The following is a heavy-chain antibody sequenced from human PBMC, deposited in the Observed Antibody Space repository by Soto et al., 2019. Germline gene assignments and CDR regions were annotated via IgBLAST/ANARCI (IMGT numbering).Heavy chain of an antibody. CDR1: GFTFSSYG. Sequence: QVQLVESGGGVVQPGRSLRLSCAASGFTFSSYGMHWVRQAPGKGLEWVAVISYDGSNEYYADSEKGRFTISRDKSKNTLYLQMNSMRAEDTAVYYCAKDAGASSYFDYRGQGTLVTVSS. D-gene: IGHD2-15*01. V-gene: IGHV3-30*18. CDR2: ISYDGSNE. J-gene: IGHJ4*02. CDR3: AKDAGASSYFDY.